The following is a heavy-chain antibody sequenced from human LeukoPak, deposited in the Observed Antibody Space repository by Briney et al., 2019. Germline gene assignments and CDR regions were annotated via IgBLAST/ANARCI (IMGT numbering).Heavy chain of an antibody. D-gene: IGHD2-2*01. V-gene: IGHV1-8*01. Sequence: ASVKVSCKASGYTFTTYDINWVRQATGQGLEWMGWMNPNSGNTGYAQKLQGRVTMTTDTSTSTAYMELRSLRSDDTAVDYCARGTPAAMRNYYYYYGMDVWGQGTTVTVSS. CDR2: MNPNSGNT. J-gene: IGHJ6*02. CDR1: GYTFTTYD. CDR3: ARGTPAAMRNYYYYYGMDV.